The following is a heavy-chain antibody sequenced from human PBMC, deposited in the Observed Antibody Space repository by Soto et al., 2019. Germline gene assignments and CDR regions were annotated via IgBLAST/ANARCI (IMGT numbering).Heavy chain of an antibody. V-gene: IGHV1-3*01. Sequence: ASVKVSCKASGYTFTSYGIHWVRQAPGQRLEWMGWINAANGDTKYSPKFQGRVTITRDTSASTAYMELSSLRSEDTAVYYCVRRHVSATGIDWFDPWGKGTLVTVYS. CDR2: INAANGDT. CDR3: VRRHVSATGIDWFDP. CDR1: GYTFTSYG. D-gene: IGHD6-13*01. J-gene: IGHJ5*02.